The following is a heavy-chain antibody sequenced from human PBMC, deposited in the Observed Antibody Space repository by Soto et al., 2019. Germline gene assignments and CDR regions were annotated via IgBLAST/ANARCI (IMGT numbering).Heavy chain of an antibody. J-gene: IGHJ6*02. D-gene: IGHD3-10*01. Sequence: VASVKVSCKASGYTFTSYDINWVRQATGQGLEWMGWMNPNSGNTGYAQKFQGRVTMTRNTSISTAYMELSSLRSEDTAVYYCARFGGSLWFGELLHYYYYGMDVWGQGTTVTVSS. CDR2: MNPNSGNT. V-gene: IGHV1-8*01. CDR1: GYTFTSYD. CDR3: ARFGGSLWFGELLHYYYYGMDV.